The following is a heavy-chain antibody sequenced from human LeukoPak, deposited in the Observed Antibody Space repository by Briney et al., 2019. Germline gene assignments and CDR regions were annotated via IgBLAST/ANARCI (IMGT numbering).Heavy chain of an antibody. Sequence: GRSLRLSCAASGFIFSTHGMHWVRQAPGKGLEWVALIWYDGSNKYYADSVKGRFTISRDNSTNTLSLQMNSLRAGDTAVYYFARAMGSGLYHYYGMDVWGQGTTVTVSS. CDR1: GFIFSTHG. D-gene: IGHD3/OR15-3a*01. V-gene: IGHV3-33*01. J-gene: IGHJ6*02. CDR2: IWYDGSNK. CDR3: ARAMGSGLYHYYGMDV.